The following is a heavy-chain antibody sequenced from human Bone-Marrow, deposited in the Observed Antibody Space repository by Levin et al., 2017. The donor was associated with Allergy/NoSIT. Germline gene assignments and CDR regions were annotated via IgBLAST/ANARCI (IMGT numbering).Heavy chain of an antibody. V-gene: IGHV3-11*01. Sequence: AGGSLRLSCAASGFPFSDYYMGWMRQAPGKGLEWLAYINKGGSLMYYAESVKGRFIISRDNAKNTLYLQMNSLRPEDMGLYWCARRIAGTTGHCFDVWGLGRKVTVSS. CDR3: ARRIAGTTGHCFDV. D-gene: IGHD1-1*01. CDR2: INKGGSLM. J-gene: IGHJ3*01. CDR1: GFPFSDYY.